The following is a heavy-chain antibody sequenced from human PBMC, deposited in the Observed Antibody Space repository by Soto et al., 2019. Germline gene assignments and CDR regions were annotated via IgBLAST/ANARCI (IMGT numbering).Heavy chain of an antibody. V-gene: IGHV4-38-2*01. CDR3: AKKGYYPSGKINLFDP. CDR2: VDHSGRT. D-gene: IGHD3-10*01. CDR1: GYSINSDYY. J-gene: IGHJ5*02. Sequence: ETLSLTCAVSGYSINSDYYWGWIRQPPGKGLEWIGSVDHSGRTYYSPSLRSRLTIFIDTSKNQFSLRLTSVTAADTAMYFCAKKGYYPSGKINLFDPWRLGTLVTVSS.